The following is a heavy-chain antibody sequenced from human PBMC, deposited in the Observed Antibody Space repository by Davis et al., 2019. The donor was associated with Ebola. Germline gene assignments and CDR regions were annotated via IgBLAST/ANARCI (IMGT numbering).Heavy chain of an antibody. Sequence: PGGSLRLSCAASGFTFSSYSMNWVRQAPGKGLEWVSSISSSSTYIYYADSVKGRFTISRDNSKNTLYLQMNSLRAEDTAVYYCARDGRPVLMVYANYYYYGMDVWGQGTTVTVSS. J-gene: IGHJ6*02. CDR3: ARDGRPVLMVYANYYYYGMDV. V-gene: IGHV3-21*01. CDR1: GFTFSSYS. CDR2: ISSSSTYI. D-gene: IGHD2-8*01.